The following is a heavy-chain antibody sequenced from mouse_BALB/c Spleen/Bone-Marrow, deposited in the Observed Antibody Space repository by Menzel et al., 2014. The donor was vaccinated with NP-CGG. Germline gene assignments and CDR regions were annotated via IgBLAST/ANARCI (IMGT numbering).Heavy chain of an antibody. D-gene: IGHD1-1*01. Sequence: VKLQESGPGLVQPSQSLSIPCTVSGFSLTSYGVHWVRQSPGKGLEWLGVIWSGGSTDYNAAFISRLSISKDNSKSQVFFKMKSLRANDTAIYYCARRGGTTTPFAYWGQGTLVTVSA. J-gene: IGHJ3*01. CDR1: GFSLTSYG. V-gene: IGHV2-2*02. CDR3: ARRGGTTTPFAY. CDR2: IWSGGST.